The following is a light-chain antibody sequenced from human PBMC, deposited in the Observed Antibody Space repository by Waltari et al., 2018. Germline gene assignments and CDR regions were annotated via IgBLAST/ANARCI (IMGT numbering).Light chain of an antibody. Sequence: QSALTQPASVSGSPGQSITISCTWASSDVGRYNLVSWYQQHPGKAPKLIIYEATKRPSGVSDRSSGSKSGYTASLTISGLQADDEADYYCCSYTSSSTPRLFGGGTKLTVL. V-gene: IGLV2-14*02. J-gene: IGLJ3*02. CDR1: SSDVGRYNL. CDR2: EAT. CDR3: CSYTSSSTPRL.